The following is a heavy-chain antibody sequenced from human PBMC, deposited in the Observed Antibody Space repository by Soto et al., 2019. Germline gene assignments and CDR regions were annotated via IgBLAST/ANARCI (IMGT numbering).Heavy chain of an antibody. J-gene: IGHJ4*02. CDR3: ATPAEPLDTAMLKGLAH. V-gene: IGHV1-69*01. D-gene: IGHD5-18*01. CDR1: GGTFSNTA. CDR2: IIPIFGAP. Sequence: QVQLVQSGAEVKKPGSSVKVSCKASGGTFSNTACIWVRQAPGQGLEWMGGIIPIFGAPNYAQKFQGRRMISADAYASKAYMELNTLTSEDTAVYYCATPAEPLDTAMLKGLAHWGQGTLVTVSS.